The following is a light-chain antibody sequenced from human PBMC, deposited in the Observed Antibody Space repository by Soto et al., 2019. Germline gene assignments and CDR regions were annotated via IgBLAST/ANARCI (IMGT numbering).Light chain of an antibody. Sequence: QSALTQPASVSGSPGQSITISCTGTSSDIGTYNYVSWYQQHPGKVPKLIIYEVTHRPSGVSNRFSGSKSGNAASLTISGLQAEDEADYYCSSYTRSSTVVFGGGTKLTVL. V-gene: IGLV2-14*01. J-gene: IGLJ3*02. CDR2: EVT. CDR1: SSDIGTYNY. CDR3: SSYTRSSTVV.